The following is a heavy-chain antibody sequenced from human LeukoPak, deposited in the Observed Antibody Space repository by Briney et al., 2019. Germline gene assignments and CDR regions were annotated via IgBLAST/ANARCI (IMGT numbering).Heavy chain of an antibody. CDR2: ISAYNGNT. CDR1: GYTFTSYG. CDR3: ARDIGITMIVVVRNDY. J-gene: IGHJ4*02. V-gene: IGHV1-18*01. Sequence: ASVKVSCKASGYTFTSYGISWVRQAPGQGLEWMGWISAYNGNTYYAQKLQGRVTMTTDTSTSTAYMELRSMRSDDTAVYYCARDIGITMIVVVRNDYWGQGTLVTVSS. D-gene: IGHD3-22*01.